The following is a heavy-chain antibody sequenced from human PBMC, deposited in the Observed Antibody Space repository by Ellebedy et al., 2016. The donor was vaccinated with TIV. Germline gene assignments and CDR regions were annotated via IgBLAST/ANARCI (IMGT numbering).Heavy chain of an antibody. CDR3: ARELYYYGSGTDSYSWLDP. V-gene: IGHV4-4*07. CDR1: GGSISSYY. J-gene: IGHJ5*02. D-gene: IGHD3-10*01. Sequence: SETLSLTCTVSGGSISSYYWSRIRQPAGKGLEWIGRIYTSGSTNYNPSLKSRVTMSVDTSNNQFSLKLSSVTAADTAFYFCARELYYYGSGTDSYSWLDPWGQGTLVTVSS. CDR2: IYTSGST.